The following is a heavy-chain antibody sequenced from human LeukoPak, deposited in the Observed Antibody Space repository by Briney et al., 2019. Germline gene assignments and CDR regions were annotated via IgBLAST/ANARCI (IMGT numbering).Heavy chain of an antibody. CDR3: TKSDGSGLIRI. Sequence: SETLSLTCTVSGDSLTGYYWGWIRQPPGKGLEWIGNIYYTGNTYYNPSLKSRVTISLDTSKNQFSLKVISMTAADTAVYYRTKSDGSGLIRICGRGTMVTVSS. CDR1: GDSLTGYY. V-gene: IGHV4-39*07. D-gene: IGHD3-22*01. J-gene: IGHJ3*02. CDR2: IYYTGNT.